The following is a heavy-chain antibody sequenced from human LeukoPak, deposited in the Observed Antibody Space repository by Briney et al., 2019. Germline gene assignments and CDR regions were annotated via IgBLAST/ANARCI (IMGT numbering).Heavy chain of an antibody. CDR1: GFTFSSYG. J-gene: IGHJ3*02. D-gene: IGHD3-3*01. CDR2: ISASGHIS. CDR3: AMEGFDI. Sequence: GGSLRLSCSSSGFTFSSYGFHWVRQAPGKGLEWVSIISASGHISNYAESVKGRFTISRDNSKNTLYLQMNSLRVEDTAIYYCAMEGFDIWGQGTMVTVSS. V-gene: IGHV3-23*01.